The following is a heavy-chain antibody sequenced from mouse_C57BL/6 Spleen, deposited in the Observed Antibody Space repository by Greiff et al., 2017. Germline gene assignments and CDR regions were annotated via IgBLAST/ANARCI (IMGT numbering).Heavy chain of an antibody. CDR3: ARYGGDGWYFDV. Sequence: EVKLVESGGGLVQPGGSLSLSCAASGFTFTDYYMSWVRQPPGKALEWLGFIRNKANGYTTEYSASVKGRFTISRDNSQSILYLQMNALRAEDSATYYCARYGGDGWYFDVWGTGTTVTVSS. CDR1: GFTFTDYY. CDR2: IRNKANGYTT. D-gene: IGHD3-3*01. V-gene: IGHV7-3*01. J-gene: IGHJ1*03.